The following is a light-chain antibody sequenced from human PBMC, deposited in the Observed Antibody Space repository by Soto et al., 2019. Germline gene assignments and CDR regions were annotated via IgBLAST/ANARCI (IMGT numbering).Light chain of an antibody. Sequence: EIVLTQSPGTLSLSPGERATLSCRATQSVISRFLAWYQQKPGQAPRLLIYGASSRATGIPDRFSGSGSGTDFTLTISRLAPEDFAVFYCQQYGSSPFTFGQGTKLEIK. CDR1: QSVISRF. CDR3: QQYGSSPFT. V-gene: IGKV3-20*01. J-gene: IGKJ2*01. CDR2: GAS.